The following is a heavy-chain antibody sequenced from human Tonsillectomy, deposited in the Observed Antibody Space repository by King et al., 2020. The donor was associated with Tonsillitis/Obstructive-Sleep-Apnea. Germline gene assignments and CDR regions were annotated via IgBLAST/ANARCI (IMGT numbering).Heavy chain of an antibody. CDR2: IYPGDSDT. Sequence: VQLVESGAEVKKPGESLKISCKGSGYNFTTYWIGWVRQMPGKGLEWMGIIYPGDSDTRYSPSFQGQVTISADKSISTAYLQWSSLKASDTAMYFCTRLTGWELLRSYYFDYWGQGTLVTASS. V-gene: IGHV5-51*03. J-gene: IGHJ4*02. CDR1: GYNFTTYW. CDR3: TRLTGWELLRSYYFDY. D-gene: IGHD3-10*02.